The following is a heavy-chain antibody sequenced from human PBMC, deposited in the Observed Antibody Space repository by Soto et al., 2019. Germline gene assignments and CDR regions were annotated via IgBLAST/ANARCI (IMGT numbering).Heavy chain of an antibody. J-gene: IGHJ4*02. CDR1: GFTFSSYA. D-gene: IGHD3-10*01. V-gene: IGHV3-30-3*01. CDR3: ARGGAGGDYLPFDY. Sequence: QVQLVESGGGVVQPGRSLRLSCAASGFTFSSYAMHWVRHAAGTGLEWVAVISYDGSSRFYTDSVKGRFTISSDTSKNTLFLQLNSLTVEDTAVYYGARGGAGGDYLPFDYWGQGTLVTVSS. CDR2: ISYDGSSR.